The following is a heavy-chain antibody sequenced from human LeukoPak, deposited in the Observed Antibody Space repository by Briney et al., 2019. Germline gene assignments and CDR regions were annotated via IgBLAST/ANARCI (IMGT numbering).Heavy chain of an antibody. V-gene: IGHV1-18*01. CDR2: ISAYNGNT. D-gene: IGHD6-19*01. Sequence: ASVKVSCKASGYTFTSYGISWVRQAPGQGLEWMGWISAYNGNTNYAQKLQGRVTMTTDTSTSTAYMELGSLRSDDTAVYYCTGDRARWLVHYGMDVWGQGTTVTVS. J-gene: IGHJ6*02. CDR1: GYTFTSYG. CDR3: TGDRARWLVHYGMDV.